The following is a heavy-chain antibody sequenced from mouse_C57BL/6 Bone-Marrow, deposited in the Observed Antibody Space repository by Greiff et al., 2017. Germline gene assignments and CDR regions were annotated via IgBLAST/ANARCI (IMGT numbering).Heavy chain of an antibody. CDR3: ARRGSSSLWAIDY. CDR1: GYTFTSYW. CDR2: INPSSGYT. V-gene: IGHV1-7*01. J-gene: IGHJ4*01. D-gene: IGHD1-1*01. Sequence: QVQLQQSGAELAKPGASVKLSCKASGYTFTSYWMHWVTQRPGQGLVWIGYINPSSGYTKYNQKFKDKATLTADKSSSTAYLQLSSLTYEDSAVYDCARRGSSSLWAIDYWGQGTSVTVSS.